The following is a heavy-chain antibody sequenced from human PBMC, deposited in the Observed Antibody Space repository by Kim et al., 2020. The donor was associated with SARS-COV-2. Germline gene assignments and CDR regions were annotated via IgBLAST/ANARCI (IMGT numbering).Heavy chain of an antibody. D-gene: IGHD3-22*01. J-gene: IGHJ5*02. CDR3: AKDIGYYYDSSPAWFDP. Sequence: GGSLRLSCAASGFTFGDYAMHWVRQAPGKGLEWVSGISWNSGSIGYADSVKGRFTISRDNAKNSLYLQMNSLRAEDTALYYCAKDIGYYYDSSPAWFDPWGQGTLVTVSS. CDR2: ISWNSGSI. V-gene: IGHV3-9*01. CDR1: GFTFGDYA.